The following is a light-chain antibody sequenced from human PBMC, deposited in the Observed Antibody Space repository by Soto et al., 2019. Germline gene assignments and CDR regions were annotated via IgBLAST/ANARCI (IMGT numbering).Light chain of an antibody. V-gene: IGKV1-39*01. CDR1: ETIASY. Sequence: DIQMTQSPSSLSASVGDRVTIPCRASETIASYVNWYQQRPGKAPKLLIYAASTLQSGVPSRFGGSGSGTDFTLTITSLQPEDFATYFCQQTYNPPRTFGQGTRLDFK. J-gene: IGKJ1*01. CDR2: AAS. CDR3: QQTYNPPRT.